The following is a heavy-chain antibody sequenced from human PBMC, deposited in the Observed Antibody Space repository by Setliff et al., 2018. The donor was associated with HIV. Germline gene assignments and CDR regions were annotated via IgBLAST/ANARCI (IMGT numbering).Heavy chain of an antibody. CDR3: ARYGGYCSSTSCPPSSYYYYYMDV. D-gene: IGHD2-2*01. CDR2: IYYSGTS. J-gene: IGHJ6*03. V-gene: IGHV4-31*03. Sequence: PSETLSLTCTVSGEFISSGFHYWSWIRQHPGKGLEWIGFIYYSGTSHYSPSLKNRISISVDTSKNQFSLKLSSVTAADTAVYYCARYGGYCSSTSCPPSSYYYYYMDVWGKGTTVTVSS. CDR1: GEFISSGFHY.